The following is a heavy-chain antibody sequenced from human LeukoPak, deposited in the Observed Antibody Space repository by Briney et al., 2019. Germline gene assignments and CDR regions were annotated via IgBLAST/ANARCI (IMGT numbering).Heavy chain of an antibody. CDR2: INHSGST. CDR3: ARRGTSKVLWLRSLSCFGY. V-gene: IGHV4-34*01. CDR1: GGSFSGYY. J-gene: IGHJ4*02. D-gene: IGHD3-10*01. Sequence: ETLSLTCAVYGGSFSGYYWSWIRQPPGKGLEWIGEINHSGSTNYNPSLKSRVTISVDTSKNQFSLKLSSVTAADTAVYYCARRGTSKVLWLRSLSCFGYWGQGTLVTVSS.